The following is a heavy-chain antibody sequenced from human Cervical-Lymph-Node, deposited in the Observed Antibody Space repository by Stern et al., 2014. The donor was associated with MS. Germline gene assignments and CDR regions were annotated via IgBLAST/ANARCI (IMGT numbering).Heavy chain of an antibody. CDR1: GFTFSTSS. CDR3: ARAHVDSCAFFDP. CDR2: INGDGSRT. J-gene: IGHJ5*02. D-gene: IGHD5-12*01. Sequence: EVQLVESGGDLVQPGGSLSLSCTASGFTFSTSSMHWVRQAPGKGLVWVSRINGDGSRTSYEDSVKGRFTISRDNAKNTLYVQMNSLRVEDTAVYYCARAHVDSCAFFDPWGQGTLVTVSS. V-gene: IGHV3-74*01.